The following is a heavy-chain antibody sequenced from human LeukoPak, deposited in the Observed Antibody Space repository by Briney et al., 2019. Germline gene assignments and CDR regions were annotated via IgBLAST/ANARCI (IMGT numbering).Heavy chain of an antibody. CDR3: ARGRYYDSSGYYGDFDY. Sequence: ASVKVSCKASGYTFTSYYMHWVRQAPGQGLEWMGIINPSGGSTSYAQKFQGRVTITRNTSISTAYMELSSLRSEDTAVYYCARGRYYDSSGYYGDFDYWGQGTLVTVSS. CDR2: INPSGGST. CDR1: GYTFTSYY. V-gene: IGHV1-46*01. J-gene: IGHJ4*02. D-gene: IGHD3-22*01.